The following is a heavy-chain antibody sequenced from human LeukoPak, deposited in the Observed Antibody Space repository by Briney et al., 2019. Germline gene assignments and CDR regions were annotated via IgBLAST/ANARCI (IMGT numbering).Heavy chain of an antibody. CDR2: INPSGGST. CDR3: ARPRGDFWSGYPKQPFDY. J-gene: IGHJ4*02. V-gene: IGHV1-46*01. Sequence: ASVKVSCKASGYTFTSYYMHWVRQAPGQGLEWMGIINPSGGSTSYAQKFQGRVTMTRDTSTSTAYMELSSLRSEDTAVYYCARPRGDFWSGYPKQPFDYWGQGTLVTVSS. CDR1: GYTFTSYY. D-gene: IGHD3-3*01.